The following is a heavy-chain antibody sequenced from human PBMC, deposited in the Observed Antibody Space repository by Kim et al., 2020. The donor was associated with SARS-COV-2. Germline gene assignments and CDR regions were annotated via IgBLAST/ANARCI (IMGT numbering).Heavy chain of an antibody. CDR2: INTNTGNP. D-gene: IGHD2-2*01. J-gene: IGHJ6*02. Sequence: ASVKVSCKASGYTFTSYAMNWVRQAPGQGLEWMGWINTNTGNPTYAQGFTGRFVFSLDTSVSTAYLQISSLKAEDTAVYYCARGYCSSTSCYLYYYYGMDVWGQGTTVTVSS. CDR3: ARGYCSSTSCYLYYYYGMDV. V-gene: IGHV7-4-1*02. CDR1: GYTFTSYA.